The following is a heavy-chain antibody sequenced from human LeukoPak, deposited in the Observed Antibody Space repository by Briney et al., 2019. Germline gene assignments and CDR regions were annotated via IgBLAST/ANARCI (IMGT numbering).Heavy chain of an antibody. J-gene: IGHJ4*02. D-gene: IGHD4-17*01. CDR1: GYTFTGYY. V-gene: IGHV1-2*02. CDR2: INANSGDT. CDR3: ATSNDYAIDY. Sequence: ASVKVSCKASGYTFTGYYMHWVRQAPGQGLEWMGWINANSGDTKYAQKFQGRVTMTSDTSISTAYMELSRLTSDDAAVYYCATSNDYAIDYWGQGTLVTVSS.